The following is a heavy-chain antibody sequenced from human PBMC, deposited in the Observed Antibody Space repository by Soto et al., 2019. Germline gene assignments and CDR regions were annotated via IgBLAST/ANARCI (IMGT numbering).Heavy chain of an antibody. Sequence: QVQLQESSPGLVKPSETLSLTCTVSGGSITYNYWSWIRQPPGKGPEWIGYVFHSGDTNYNPSLKSRVTASIDTSKKQLSLKLTSVTAADTAVYFCVRGGGWLDFWVQGILVTVSS. CDR1: GGSITYNY. CDR2: VFHSGDT. D-gene: IGHD6-19*01. J-gene: IGHJ4*02. CDR3: VRGGGWLDF. V-gene: IGHV4-59*01.